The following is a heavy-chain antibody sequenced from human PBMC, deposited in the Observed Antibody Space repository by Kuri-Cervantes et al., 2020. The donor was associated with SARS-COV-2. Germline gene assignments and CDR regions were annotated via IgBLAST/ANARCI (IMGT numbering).Heavy chain of an antibody. CDR3: ARVKGIVLIDWFDP. CDR1: GGSISSYY. D-gene: IGHD2-8*01. V-gene: IGHV4-59*05. J-gene: IGHJ5*02. CDR2: IYYSGST. Sequence: SETLSLTCTVSGGSISSYYWSWIRQPPGKGLEWIGSIYYSGSTYYNPSLKSRVTISVDTSKNQFSLKLSSVTAADTAVYYCARVKGIVLIDWFDPWGQGTLVTVSS.